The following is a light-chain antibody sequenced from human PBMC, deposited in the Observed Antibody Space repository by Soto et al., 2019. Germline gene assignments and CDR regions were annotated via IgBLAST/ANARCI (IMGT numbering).Light chain of an antibody. CDR3: QAWGGGPGV. CDR1: SGHSSYA. V-gene: IGLV4-69*01. Sequence: QSVLTQSPSASASLGASVKLTCTLSSGHSSYAIEWHQQQPERGPRYLMKLNSDGSHSKGDGNPDRFSGSSSGAGRYLTISRLQSEDEDDCYCQAWGGGPGVFGGGTKVTVL. CDR2: LNSDGSH. J-gene: IGLJ2*01.